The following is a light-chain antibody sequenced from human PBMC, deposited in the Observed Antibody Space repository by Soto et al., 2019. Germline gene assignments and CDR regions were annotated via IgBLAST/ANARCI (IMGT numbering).Light chain of an antibody. CDR1: QSISTN. V-gene: IGKV3-15*01. J-gene: IGKJ4*01. CDR2: GAS. CDR3: QQYNSWPLT. Sequence: EIVMTQSPATLSVSPGERATLSCRASQSISTNLAWYQQKPGQAPRLLIYGASTRATGIPASFSGSGSGTEFTLTISSLQSEDFAVYFCQQYNSWPLTFGGGTEAEIK.